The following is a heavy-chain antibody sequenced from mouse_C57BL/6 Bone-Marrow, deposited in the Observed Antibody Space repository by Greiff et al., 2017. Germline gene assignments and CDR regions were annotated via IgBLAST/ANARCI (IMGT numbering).Heavy chain of an antibody. CDR2: IDPSDSYT. V-gene: IGHV1-59*01. CDR1: GYTFTSYW. D-gene: IGHD3-1*01. J-gene: IGHJ2*01. Sequence: VQLQQPGAELVRPGTSVKLSCKASGYTFTSYWMHWVKQRPGQGLEWIGVIDPSDSYTNYNQKFKGKATLTVDTSSSTAYMQLSSLTSEDSAVYCCARSGGVDYWGRGTTLTVSS. CDR3: ARSGGVDY.